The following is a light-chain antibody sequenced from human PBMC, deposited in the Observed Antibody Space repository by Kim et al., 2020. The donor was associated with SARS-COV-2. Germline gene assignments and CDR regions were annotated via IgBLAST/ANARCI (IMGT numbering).Light chain of an antibody. CDR3: QQYHDWPPT. V-gene: IGKV3D-15*01. J-gene: IGKJ1*01. CDR1: QGISTN. CDR2: AAS. Sequence: ERVVTQSPVTLSVSPGERATLSCRASQGISTNLAWYQQKPGQAPRLLISAASTRATGIPARFSGGGSGTEFTLTISSLQSEYFAVYYCQQYHDWPPTFGQGTKVDIK.